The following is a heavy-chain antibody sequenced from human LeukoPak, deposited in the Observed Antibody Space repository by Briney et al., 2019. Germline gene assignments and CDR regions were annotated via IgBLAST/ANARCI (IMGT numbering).Heavy chain of an antibody. Sequence: GASVKVSCKASGYTFTSYGISWVRQAPGQGLEWMGWISAYNGNTNYAQKLQGRVTMTTDTSTSTAYMELRSLRSEDTAVYYCARGERNDILTGYSHRWFDPWGQGTLVTVSS. D-gene: IGHD3-9*01. V-gene: IGHV1-18*01. CDR1: GYTFTSYG. CDR3: ARGERNDILTGYSHRWFDP. CDR2: ISAYNGNT. J-gene: IGHJ5*02.